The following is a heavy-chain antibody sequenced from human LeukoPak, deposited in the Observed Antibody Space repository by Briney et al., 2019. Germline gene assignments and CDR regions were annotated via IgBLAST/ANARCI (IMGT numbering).Heavy chain of an antibody. CDR1: GFTFSHYP. CDR2: ISYDGSNK. J-gene: IGHJ4*02. V-gene: IGHV3-30-3*01. CDR3: ARGAGYSYGHNDY. Sequence: GRSLRLSCAASGFTFSHYPMHWVRQAPGKGLEWVALISYDGSNKYYADSVKGRLTLSRDNSKNTPYLQMNSLRAEDTAVYYCARGAGYSYGHNDYWGQGTLLTVSS. D-gene: IGHD5-18*01.